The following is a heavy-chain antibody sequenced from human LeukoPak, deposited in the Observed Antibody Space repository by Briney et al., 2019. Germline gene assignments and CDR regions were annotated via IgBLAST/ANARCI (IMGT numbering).Heavy chain of an antibody. Sequence: GGSLRLSCAASGFTFSSYEMNWVRQAPGKGLEWVSYISSSGSTIYYADSVKGRFTISRDNAKNSLYLQMNSLRAEDTAVYYCARAPRITIFSGYYYMDVWGKGTTVTISS. CDR2: ISSSGSTI. D-gene: IGHD3-9*01. J-gene: IGHJ6*03. V-gene: IGHV3-48*03. CDR3: ARAPRITIFSGYYYMDV. CDR1: GFTFSSYE.